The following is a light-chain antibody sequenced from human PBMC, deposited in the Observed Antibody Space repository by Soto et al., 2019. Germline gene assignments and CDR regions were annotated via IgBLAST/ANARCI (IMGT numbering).Light chain of an antibody. J-gene: IGKJ2*01. CDR3: QQSNNWPYT. V-gene: IGKV3-15*01. CDR1: QSVSDN. Sequence: EIVMTQSPATLSVSPGERVTLSCRASQSVSDNLAWYQQKPGQAPRLLICGASTRATTTPARFSGSGSGTEFTLTISSLQSEDFAVYFCQQSNNWPYTFGQGTKLEIK. CDR2: GAS.